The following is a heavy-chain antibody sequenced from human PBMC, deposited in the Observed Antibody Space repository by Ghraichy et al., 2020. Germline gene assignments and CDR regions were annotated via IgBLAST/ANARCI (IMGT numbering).Heavy chain of an antibody. CDR2: FDPEDGET. D-gene: IGHD3-3*01. CDR1: GYTLTELS. V-gene: IGHV1-24*01. CDR3: ATLYTGVVIRANWFDP. Sequence: ASVKVSCKVSGYTLTELSMHWVRQAPGKGLEWMGGFDPEDGETIYAQKFQGRVTMTEDTSTDTAYMELSSLRSEDTAVYYCATLYTGVVIRANWFDPWGQGTLVTVSS. J-gene: IGHJ5*02.